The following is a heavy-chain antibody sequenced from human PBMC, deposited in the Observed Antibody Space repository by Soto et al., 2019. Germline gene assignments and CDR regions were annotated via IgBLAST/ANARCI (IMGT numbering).Heavy chain of an antibody. V-gene: IGHV1-18*01. CDR3: ATCLLGYCSGGSCYSDS. Sequence: QVQLVQSGAEVKKPGASVRVSCQTSAYTFTNYAVSWVRQAPGQGLEWMGWISGDNGNTIYAQKFQGRVTMTTDTSTRKAYMELRSLRSDHTAVYYCATCLLGYCSGGSCYSDSWGQGTLVTVSS. CDR1: AYTFTNYA. CDR2: ISGDNGNT. D-gene: IGHD2-15*01. J-gene: IGHJ4*02.